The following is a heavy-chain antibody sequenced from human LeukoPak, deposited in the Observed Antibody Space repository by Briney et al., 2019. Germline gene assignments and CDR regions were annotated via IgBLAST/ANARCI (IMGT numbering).Heavy chain of an antibody. J-gene: IGHJ6*03. CDR3: ARYCSGGSCYSDNYYYYYMDV. D-gene: IGHD2-15*01. Sequence: PGGSLRLSCAASGFTFSSYSMNWVRQAPGKGLEWVSYISSSSSTIYYADSVKGRFTISRDNAKNSLYLQMNSLRAEDTAVYYCARYCSGGSCYSDNYYYYYMDVWGKGTTVTVSS. V-gene: IGHV3-48*01. CDR2: ISSSSSTI. CDR1: GFTFSSYS.